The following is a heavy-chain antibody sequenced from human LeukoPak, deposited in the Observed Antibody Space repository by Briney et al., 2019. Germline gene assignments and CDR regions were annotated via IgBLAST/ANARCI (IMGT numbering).Heavy chain of an antibody. V-gene: IGHV4-59*01. CDR2: IYYSGST. J-gene: IGHJ4*02. D-gene: IGHD6-19*01. CDR3: AREVSTLAVAGPFFDY. Sequence: SETLSLTCTVSGGSISRYYWSWIRQPPGKGLEWIGYIYYSGSTNYNPSLKSRVTISVDTSKNQFSLKLSSVTAADTAVYYCAREVSTLAVAGPFFDYWGQGTLVTVSS. CDR1: GGSISRYY.